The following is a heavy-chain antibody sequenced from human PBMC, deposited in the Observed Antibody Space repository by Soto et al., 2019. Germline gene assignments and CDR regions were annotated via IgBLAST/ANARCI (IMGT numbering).Heavy chain of an antibody. CDR3: VRGGRGYTRDDVFDI. J-gene: IGHJ3*02. Sequence: EVQLVESGGGLVKPGGSLRLSCVDSGFTFSSYSMNWVRQAPGKGLEGVSSISSSSSPIFYADSLKGRFTISRDNAKNSLYLQMNSLRAEDTAVYYCVRGGRGYTRDDVFDIWGQGTMVTVSS. CDR2: ISSSSSPI. D-gene: IGHD2-2*02. V-gene: IGHV3-21*06. CDR1: GFTFSSYS.